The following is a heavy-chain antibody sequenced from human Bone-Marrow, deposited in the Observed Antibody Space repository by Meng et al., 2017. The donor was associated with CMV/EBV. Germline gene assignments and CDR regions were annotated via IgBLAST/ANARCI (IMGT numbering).Heavy chain of an antibody. CDR1: GGSISSSSYY. D-gene: IGHD1-1*01. CDR3: ARWNWNLNWFEP. Sequence: SETLSLTCTVSGGSISSSSYYWGWIRQPPGKGLEWIGSIYYSGSTYYNPSLKSRVTISVDTSKNQFSLKLSSVTAADTAVYYCARWNWNLNWFEPWGQGTLVTVSS. V-gene: IGHV4-39*07. J-gene: IGHJ5*02. CDR2: IYYSGST.